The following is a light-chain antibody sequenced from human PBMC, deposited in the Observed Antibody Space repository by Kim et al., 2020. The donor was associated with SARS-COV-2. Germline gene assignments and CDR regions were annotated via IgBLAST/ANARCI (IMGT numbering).Light chain of an antibody. V-gene: IGKV3-20*01. J-gene: IGKJ1*01. CDR2: GAS. Sequence: EIVLTQSPGTLSLSPGESATTSCRASQSVSSSFLAWYQQKPGQAPRLLIYGASSRANCIPDRFSGSGSGTDFTLTISRLEPEDFAVYYCQQYATSPVTFGQGTKVDIK. CDR1: QSVSSSF. CDR3: QQYATSPVT.